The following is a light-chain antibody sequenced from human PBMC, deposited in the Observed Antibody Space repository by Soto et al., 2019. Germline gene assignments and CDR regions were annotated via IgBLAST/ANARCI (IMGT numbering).Light chain of an antibody. CDR1: QDIRNY. V-gene: IGKV1-27*01. CDR2: AAS. CDR3: QQSYKTPHT. J-gene: IGKJ2*01. Sequence: DIQMTQSPSSLSVSVGDRVTITCRASQDIRNYLAWYQQKPGKVPKLLIYAASTLQSGVPSRFSGSGSGTNFTLTISSLQPEDFATYYCQQSYKTPHTFGQGTKLETK.